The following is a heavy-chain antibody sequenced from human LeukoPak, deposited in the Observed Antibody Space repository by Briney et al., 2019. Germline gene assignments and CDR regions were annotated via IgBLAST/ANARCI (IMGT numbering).Heavy chain of an antibody. CDR3: ARDGVFHDSDGYSFDY. CDR2: IYHSGPT. D-gene: IGHD3-22*01. J-gene: IGHJ4*02. V-gene: IGHV4-38-2*02. CDR1: NYSITSGYF. Sequence: SETLSLTCAVSNYSITSGYFWGWIRQPPGKGLEWIASIYHSGPTYYNPSLRNRLTVFVDTSKNQFSLKLTSLTAADTAVYYCARDGVFHDSDGYSFDYWGQGTLVTVSS.